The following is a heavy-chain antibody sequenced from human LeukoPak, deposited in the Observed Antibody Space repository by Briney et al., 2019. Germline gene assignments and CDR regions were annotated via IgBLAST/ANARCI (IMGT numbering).Heavy chain of an antibody. V-gene: IGHV4-39*07. D-gene: IGHD3-9*01. J-gene: IGHJ5*02. CDR1: GGSISSSSYY. CDR3: ASEIIDGYDILPGRTHSPRGRFDP. CDR2: IYYSGST. Sequence: SETLSLTCTVSGGSISSSSYYWGWIRQPPGKGLEWIGSIYYSGSTYYNPSLKSRVTISVDTSKNQFSLKLSSVTAADTAVYYCASEIIDGYDILPGRTHSPRGRFDPWGQGTLVTVSS.